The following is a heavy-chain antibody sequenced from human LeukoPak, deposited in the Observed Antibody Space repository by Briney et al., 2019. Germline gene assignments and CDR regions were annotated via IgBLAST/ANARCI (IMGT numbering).Heavy chain of an antibody. V-gene: IGHV1-18*01. Sequence: GASVKVSCKTSGFTFANYGINWVRQAPGQGLEWMGWVSAYKDSTNFAQKFQGRVTMTKDTSTNTVYMHLSSPSSDDTAVYYCARAYYESSAYRHAVYFDYWGQGTLVTVSS. J-gene: IGHJ4*02. CDR2: VSAYKDST. CDR3: ARAYYESSAYRHAVYFDY. CDR1: GFTFANYG. D-gene: IGHD3-22*01.